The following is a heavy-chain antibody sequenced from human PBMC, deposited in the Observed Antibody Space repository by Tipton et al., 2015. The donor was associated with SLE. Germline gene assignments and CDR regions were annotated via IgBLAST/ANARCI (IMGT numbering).Heavy chain of an antibody. CDR3: ATRRRLLITFGGVIVRESAFDI. CDR1: SGSISSSY. J-gene: IGHJ3*02. CDR2: INHSGST. Sequence: TLSLTCTVSSGSISSSYWSWIRQPPGKGLEWIGEINHSGSTNYNPSLKSRVTISVDTSKNQFSLKLSSVTAADTAVYYCATRRRLLITFGGVIVRESAFDIWGQGTMVTVSS. V-gene: IGHV4-34*01. D-gene: IGHD3-16*02.